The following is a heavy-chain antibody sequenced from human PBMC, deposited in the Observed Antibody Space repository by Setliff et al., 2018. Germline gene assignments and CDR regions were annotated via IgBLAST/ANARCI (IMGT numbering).Heavy chain of an antibody. CDR3: ARRPAARINYYYYYMDV. V-gene: IGHV4-59*08. D-gene: IGHD2-2*01. Sequence: PSETLSLTCNVSGGSISTYYWTWIRQPPGKGLEWIGYIYYRGSTNYNPSLKSRVTISVDTSKNQFSLKLSSVTAADTAVYYCARRPAARINYYYYYMDVWGKGTTVTVSS. CDR1: GGSISTYY. CDR2: IYYRGST. J-gene: IGHJ6*03.